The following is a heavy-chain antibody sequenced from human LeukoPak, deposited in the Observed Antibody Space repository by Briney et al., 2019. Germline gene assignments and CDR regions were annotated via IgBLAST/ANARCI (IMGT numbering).Heavy chain of an antibody. D-gene: IGHD3-3*01. CDR1: GFTFSSYA. V-gene: IGHV3-23*01. Sequence: GGSLRLSCAASGFTFSSYAMSWVRQAPGKGLEWVSAISGSGGSTYYADSVKGRFTISRDNAKNSLYLQMNSLRAEDTALYYCARDSRIFGVVTSYYFDYWGQGTLVTVSS. J-gene: IGHJ4*02. CDR2: ISGSGGST. CDR3: ARDSRIFGVVTSYYFDY.